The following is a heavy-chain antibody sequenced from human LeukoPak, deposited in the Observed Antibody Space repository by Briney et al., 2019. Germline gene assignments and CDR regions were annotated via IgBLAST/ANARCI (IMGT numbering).Heavy chain of an antibody. D-gene: IGHD3-22*01. CDR3: AVENFYDRSGYSKAFDY. CDR2: IEPNSGGT. CDR1: GYTFTVKF. V-gene: IGHV1-2*04. J-gene: IGHJ4*02. Sequence: GASVTVTFTTSGYTFTVKFLHWLRQAPGQGLEWMAGIEPNSGGTVYGQNFRGWVTVTRDTYVSTAYMELSRLRSDDTAVYYCAVENFYDRSGYSKAFDYWGQGTLVTVSS.